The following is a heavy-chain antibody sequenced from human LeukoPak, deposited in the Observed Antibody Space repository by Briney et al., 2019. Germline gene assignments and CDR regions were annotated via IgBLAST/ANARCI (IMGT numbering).Heavy chain of an antibody. Sequence: GGSLRLSCSASGFTFSGYVMHWGRLAPGKGLELVATISYDEDNIYYADSVKDRFTISRDNSKDTLFLPMNNPKIEDTAIYYCEASWHYWGQGTTVTVSS. CDR3: EASWHY. D-gene: IGHD1-26*01. J-gene: IGHJ6*02. V-gene: IGHV3-30*03. CDR2: ISYDEDNI. CDR1: GFTFSGYV.